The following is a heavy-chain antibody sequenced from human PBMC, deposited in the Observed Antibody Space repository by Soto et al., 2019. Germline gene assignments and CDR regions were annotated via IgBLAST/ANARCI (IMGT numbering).Heavy chain of an antibody. CDR3: ARGPSWSDVFDI. Sequence: PVGSLRHSCAASGFTSTDYYMSWIRQAPGKGLEWVSVISNDGSNKYYADSVKGRFTISRDNSKNTLYLQMNSLRAEDTAMYYCARGPSWSDVFDIWGQGTLVTVSS. CDR2: ISNDGSNK. D-gene: IGHD3-3*01. V-gene: IGHV3-30-3*01. J-gene: IGHJ3*02. CDR1: GFTSTDYY.